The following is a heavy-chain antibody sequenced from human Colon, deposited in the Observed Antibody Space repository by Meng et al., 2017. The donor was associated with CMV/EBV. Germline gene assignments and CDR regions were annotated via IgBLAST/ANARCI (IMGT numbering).Heavy chain of an antibody. J-gene: IGHJ3*02. CDR3: AGEGVLITVDAFDI. CDR1: GFSFSGHW. Sequence: GSLKISCAASGFSFSGHWMHWVRQVPGKGLVWVSRISSDGGTTSYADSVKGRFSISRDNAKNTLFLQMNSLRAEDTATYYCAGEGVLITVDAFDIWGQGTMVTVSS. V-gene: IGHV3-74*01. CDR2: ISSDGGTT. D-gene: IGHD3-3*01.